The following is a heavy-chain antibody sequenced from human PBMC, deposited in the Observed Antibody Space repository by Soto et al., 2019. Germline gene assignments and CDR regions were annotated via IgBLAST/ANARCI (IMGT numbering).Heavy chain of an antibody. J-gene: IGHJ3*02. D-gene: IGHD2-2*02. CDR3: AKDQVICSSNSSYIGAFDI. CDR2: ISGSGGST. Sequence: HPGGSLRLSCAASGFTFSSYAMSWVRQAPGKGLGWVSAISGSGGSTYYADSVKGRFTISRDNSKNTLYLQMNSLRAEDTAVYYCAKDQVICSSNSSYIGAFDIWGQGTMVTVSS. CDR1: GFTFSSYA. V-gene: IGHV3-23*01.